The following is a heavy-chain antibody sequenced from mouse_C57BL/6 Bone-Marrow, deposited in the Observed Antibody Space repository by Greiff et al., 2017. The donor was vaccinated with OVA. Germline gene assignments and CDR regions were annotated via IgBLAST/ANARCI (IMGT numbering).Heavy chain of an antibody. V-gene: IGHV1-76*01. D-gene: IGHD2-4*01. CDR3: ARSRDYDDYCDN. Sequence: VQLQQSGAELVRPGASVKLSCKASGYTFTDYYINWVKQRPGQGLEWIARIYPGSGNTYYNEKFKGKATLTAEKSSSTAYMQLSSLTSEDSAVYFCARSRDYDDYCDNWGKGTTLTVSS. CDR1: GYTFTDYY. J-gene: IGHJ2*01. CDR2: IYPGSGNT.